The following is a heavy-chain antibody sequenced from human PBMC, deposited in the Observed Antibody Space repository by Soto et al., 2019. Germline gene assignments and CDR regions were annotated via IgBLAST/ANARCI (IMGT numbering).Heavy chain of an antibody. CDR1: GYTFTSYD. CDR3: ARGRAMANDHYYYYYGMDV. J-gene: IGHJ6*02. Sequence: QVQLVQSGAEVKKPGASVKVSCKASGYTFTSYDINWVRQATGQGLEWMGWTNPNSGNTGYAQKFQGRVTMTRNTSISTAYMELSSLRSEDTAVYYCARGRAMANDHYYYYYGMDVWGQGTTVTVSS. D-gene: IGHD5-18*01. V-gene: IGHV1-8*01. CDR2: TNPNSGNT.